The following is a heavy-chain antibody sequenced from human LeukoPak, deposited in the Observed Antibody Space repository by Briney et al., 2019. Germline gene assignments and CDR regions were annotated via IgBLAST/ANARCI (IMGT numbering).Heavy chain of an antibody. CDR2: IYYSGST. J-gene: IGHJ5*02. D-gene: IGHD3-9*01. CDR1: GGSISSYY. Sequence: SETLSLTCTVSGGSISSYYWSWIRQPPGKGLEWIGYIYYSGSTNYNPSLKSRVTISVDTSKNQFSLKLSSVTAAATAVYYCARLSGPRHYDILTGYYLARNDPSWFDPWGQGTLVTVSS. V-gene: IGHV4-59*08. CDR3: ARLSGPRHYDILTGYYLARNDPSWFDP.